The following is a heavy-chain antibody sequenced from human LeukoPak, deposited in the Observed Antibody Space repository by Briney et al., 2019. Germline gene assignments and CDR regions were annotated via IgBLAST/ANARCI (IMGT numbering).Heavy chain of an antibody. Sequence: SETLSLTCTVSGGSISSYYWSWIRQPPGKGVEWIGYIYYSGSTKYNPSLTSRGTISVDTSKTQFSLKLSSVTAADTAVYYCARSLRSHYFDYWGQGTLVTVSS. CDR3: ARSLRSHYFDY. CDR1: GGSISSYY. CDR2: IYYSGST. V-gene: IGHV4-59*01. D-gene: IGHD4-17*01. J-gene: IGHJ4*02.